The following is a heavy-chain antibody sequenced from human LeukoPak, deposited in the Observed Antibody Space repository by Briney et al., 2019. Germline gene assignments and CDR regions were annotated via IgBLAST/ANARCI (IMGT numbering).Heavy chain of an antibody. V-gene: IGHV3-23*01. CDR1: GFTFSSYA. CDR3: AKGGHSVIVVKIDY. CDR2: ISGSGGST. D-gene: IGHD3-22*01. Sequence: GGSLRLSCAASGFTFSSYAMSWVRQAPGKGLEWVSAISGSGGSTYYADSVKGRFTISRDNSKNTLYLQMSSLRAEDTAVYYCAKGGHSVIVVKIDYWGQGTLVTVSS. J-gene: IGHJ4*02.